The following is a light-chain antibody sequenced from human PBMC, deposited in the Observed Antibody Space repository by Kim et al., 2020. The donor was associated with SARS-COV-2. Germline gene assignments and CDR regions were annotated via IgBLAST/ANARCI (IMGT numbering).Light chain of an antibody. Sequence: QRVTIPCSGRTSNIGSGYDVHWYQQLPGTAPKLLICGSSNLPSGVPDRMSGSRSGTSASLAIAGLQVEDEGEYYCQSYDSSLGGWVFGGGTQLTVL. CDR2: GSS. CDR3: QSYDSSLGGWV. CDR1: TSNIGSGYD. J-gene: IGLJ3*02. V-gene: IGLV1-40*01.